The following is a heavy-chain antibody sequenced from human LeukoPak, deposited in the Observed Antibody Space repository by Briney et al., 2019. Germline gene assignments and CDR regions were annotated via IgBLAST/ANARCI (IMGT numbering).Heavy chain of an antibody. CDR2: ITSSSTYT. CDR1: QFTFSNYE. J-gene: IGHJ6*03. Sequence: PGGSLRLSCAASQFTFSNYEMNWVRQAPGKGLEWVSSITSSSTYTFYADSVKGRFTISRDNARNSLYLQMNSLRAEDTAVYYCARDPYSGTYGDTYYYYMDVRGKGTTDTISS. D-gene: IGHD1-26*01. CDR3: ARDPYSGTYGDTYYYYMDV. V-gene: IGHV3-21*01.